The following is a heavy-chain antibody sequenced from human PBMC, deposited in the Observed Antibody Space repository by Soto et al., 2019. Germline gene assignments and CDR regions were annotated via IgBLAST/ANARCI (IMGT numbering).Heavy chain of an antibody. V-gene: IGHV3-72*01. CDR2: TANKRSRYTT. CDR1: GFTSSDDY. Sequence: EVELVESGGGLVQAGGSLRVSCGVSGFTSSDDYMDWVRQAPGKGLEWVGRTANKRSRYTTEYTASVKGRFIISRDDSTHSVYLQMNSLNFEYTAVYYCARAEFGPGLDVWGQGTTVTVSS. J-gene: IGHJ6*01. D-gene: IGHD3-16*01. CDR3: ARAEFGPGLDV.